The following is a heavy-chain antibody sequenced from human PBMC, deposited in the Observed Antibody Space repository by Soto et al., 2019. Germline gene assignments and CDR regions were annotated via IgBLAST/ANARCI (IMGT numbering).Heavy chain of an antibody. CDR2: IYYSGST. V-gene: IGHV4-30-4*01. CDR1: GGSISSGDYY. J-gene: IGHJ4*02. Sequence: PSETLSLTCTVSGGSISSGDYYWSWIRQPPGKGLEWIGYIYYSGSTYYNPSLKSRVTISVDTSKNQFSLKLSSVTAADTAVYYCARVAPDYDILTGYDYWGQGTLVTVSS. CDR3: ARVAPDYDILTGYDY. D-gene: IGHD3-9*01.